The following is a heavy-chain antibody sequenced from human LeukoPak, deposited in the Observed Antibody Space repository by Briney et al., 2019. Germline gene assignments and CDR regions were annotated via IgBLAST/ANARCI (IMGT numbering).Heavy chain of an antibody. V-gene: IGHV4-59*08. J-gene: IGHJ4*02. CDR2: IYYSGST. CDR1: GASITSYY. Sequence: TETLSLTCTVSGASITSYYWSWIRQPPGKGLEWIGYIYYSGSTTYKPSLKSRVTISVDTSKNQFSLKLSSVTAADTAVYYCARPSIVGATNFDYWGQGTLVTVSS. CDR3: ARPSIVGATNFDY. D-gene: IGHD1-26*01.